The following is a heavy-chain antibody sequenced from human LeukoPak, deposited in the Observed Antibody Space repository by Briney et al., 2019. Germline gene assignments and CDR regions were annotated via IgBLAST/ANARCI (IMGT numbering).Heavy chain of an antibody. D-gene: IGHD6-19*01. J-gene: IGHJ4*02. CDR2: IKQDGSEK. V-gene: IGHV3-7*03. CDR3: AAGGRYSSGWWGYFDY. CDR1: GFTFSSYW. Sequence: PGGSLRLSCAASGFTFSSYWMSWVRQAPGKGLEWVANIKQDGSEKYYVDSVKSRFTISRDNAKNSLYLQMNSLRAEDTAVYYCAAGGRYSSGWWGYFDYWGQGTQVTVSS.